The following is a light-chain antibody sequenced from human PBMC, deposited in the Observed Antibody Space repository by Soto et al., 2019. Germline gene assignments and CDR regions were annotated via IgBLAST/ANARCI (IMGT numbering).Light chain of an antibody. CDR2: DAS. J-gene: IGKJ4*01. CDR1: QSISSY. Sequence: DIPMTQSPSTLSASVGDRVTIACRASQSISSYLAWYQRTPGKAPKLLIYDASNLETGVPSRFSGSGSGTEFTLTISSLQPDDFATYYCQQYSSYPLTFGGGTKVEI. V-gene: IGKV1-5*01. CDR3: QQYSSYPLT.